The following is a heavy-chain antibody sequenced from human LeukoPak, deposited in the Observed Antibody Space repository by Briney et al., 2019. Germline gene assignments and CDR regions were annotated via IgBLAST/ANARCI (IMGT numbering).Heavy chain of an antibody. CDR1: GFTFSSYA. Sequence: PGRSLRLSCAASGFTFSSYAMHWVRQAPGKGLEWVAVISYDGSNKYYADSVKGRFTISRDNSKNTLYLQMNSLRAEDTAVYYCARVGIVGATYDAFDIWGQGTMVTVSS. V-gene: IGHV3-30*04. D-gene: IGHD1-26*01. CDR2: ISYDGSNK. J-gene: IGHJ3*02. CDR3: ARVGIVGATYDAFDI.